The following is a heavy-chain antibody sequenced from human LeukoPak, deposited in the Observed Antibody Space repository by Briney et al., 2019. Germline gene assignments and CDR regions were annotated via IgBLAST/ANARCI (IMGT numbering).Heavy chain of an antibody. Sequence: PSETLSLTCTVSGGSISSYYWSWIRQPPGKGLEWIGYIYYSGSTNYNPSLKSRVTISADTSKNQFSLKLSSVTAADTAVYYCARGRRERGYSYGPFDLWGRGTLVTVSS. D-gene: IGHD5-18*01. CDR1: GGSISSYY. J-gene: IGHJ2*01. CDR3: ARGRRERGYSYGPFDL. CDR2: IYYSGST. V-gene: IGHV4-59*01.